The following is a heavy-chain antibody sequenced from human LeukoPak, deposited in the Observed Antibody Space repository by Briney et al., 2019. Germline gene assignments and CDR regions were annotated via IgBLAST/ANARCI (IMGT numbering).Heavy chain of an antibody. J-gene: IGHJ1*01. V-gene: IGHV3-23*01. D-gene: IGHD4-17*01. CDR2: VDYSGDSP. CDR3: AKEIYGDSTGGRFQH. Sequence: GGSLRLSCTGSGFVLSSYEMTWFRQAPGKGLEWVSSVDYSGDSPYYADSVKGRFTISRDNSKNTLYLQMNSLRAEDTAVYYCAKEIYGDSTGGRFQHWGQGTLVTVSS. CDR1: GFVLSSYE.